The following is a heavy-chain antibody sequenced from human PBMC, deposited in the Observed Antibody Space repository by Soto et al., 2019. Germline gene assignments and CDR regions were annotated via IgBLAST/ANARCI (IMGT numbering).Heavy chain of an antibody. V-gene: IGHV3-30-3*01. D-gene: IGHD6-19*01. CDR1: GFTFSSYA. J-gene: IGHJ6*02. Sequence: HPGGSLRLSCAASGFTFSSYAMHWVRQAPGKGLEWVAVISYDGSNKYYADSVKGRFTISRDNSKNTLYLQMNSLRAEDTAVYYCARDHRGWYNYYYYGMDVWGQGTTVTVSS. CDR2: ISYDGSNK. CDR3: ARDHRGWYNYYYYGMDV.